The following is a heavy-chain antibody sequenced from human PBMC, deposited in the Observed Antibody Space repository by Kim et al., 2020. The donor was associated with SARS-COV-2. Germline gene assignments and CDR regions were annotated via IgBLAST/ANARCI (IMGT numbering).Heavy chain of an antibody. D-gene: IGHD5-18*01. CDR1: GFAFDDYA. V-gene: IGHV3-43*02. Sequence: GGSLRLSCAASGFAFDDYAMHWVRHAPAKGLEWVALISGDGGFTFYADSLKGRFTISRDNSKNSLYLEMDSLGTADTAFYYCAKDVSHTAMGYYYYGMAVWGQGTTVTVSS. CDR3: AKDVSHTAMGYYYYGMAV. CDR2: ISGDGGFT. J-gene: IGHJ6*02.